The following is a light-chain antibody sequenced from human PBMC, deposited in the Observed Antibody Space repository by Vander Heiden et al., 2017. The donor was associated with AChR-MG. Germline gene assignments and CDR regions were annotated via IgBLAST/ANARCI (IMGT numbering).Light chain of an antibody. Sequence: IQLTHSPFALSASVGDRVNVTCRASQDIGTYLGWYQQKPGRAPHLLIYAASALRSGAPATFSGSGSGTDFTLTISSLQPEDFATYFCQQLYNFPRTFGQGTKVEVK. CDR1: QDIGTY. CDR2: AAS. V-gene: IGKV1-9*01. CDR3: QQLYNFPRT. J-gene: IGKJ1*01.